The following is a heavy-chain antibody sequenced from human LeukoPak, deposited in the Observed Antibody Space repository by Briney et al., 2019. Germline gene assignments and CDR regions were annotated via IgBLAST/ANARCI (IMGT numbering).Heavy chain of an antibody. CDR3: ARGMGPEVPAATYYYYYYGMDV. CDR1: GFTFSSYA. V-gene: IGHV3-30-3*01. Sequence: GGSLRLSCAASGFTFSSYAMHWVRQAPGKGLEWVAVISYDGSNKYYADSVKGRFTISRDNSKNTLYLQMNSLRAEDTAVYYCARGMGPEVPAATYYYYYYGMDVWGQGTTVTVSS. CDR2: ISYDGSNK. D-gene: IGHD2-2*01. J-gene: IGHJ6*02.